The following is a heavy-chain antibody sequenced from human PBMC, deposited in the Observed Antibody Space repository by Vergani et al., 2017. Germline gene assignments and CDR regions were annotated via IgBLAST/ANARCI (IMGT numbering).Heavy chain of an antibody. J-gene: IGHJ4*02. Sequence: EVQLVQSGAEVKTPGESLKISCKGSGYSFTNYWIGWVRQMPGKGLEWMGIIYPGDSDTIYSPSFQGQVTISADKSITTAYLQWSSLKASDTAIYYCARHPGDHDFWSPLDYWGQGTLVTVSS. CDR1: GYSFTNYW. CDR2: IYPGDSDT. D-gene: IGHD3-3*01. V-gene: IGHV5-51*01. CDR3: ARHPGDHDFWSPLDY.